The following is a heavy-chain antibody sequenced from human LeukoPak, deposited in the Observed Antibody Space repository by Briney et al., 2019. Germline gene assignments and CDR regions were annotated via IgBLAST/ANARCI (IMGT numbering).Heavy chain of an antibody. Sequence: GGSLRLSCAASGFTFSSYAMHWVRQAPGKGLEWVSVSYSGGSTYYEDSVKGRFTVSSDVSKNTLYLQMNSLRAEDTAVYYCARWLSDKIDSNGYLDYWGQGTLVAVSS. CDR3: ARWLSDKIDSNGYLDY. CDR1: GFTFSSYA. J-gene: IGHJ4*02. V-gene: IGHV3-30-3*01. CDR2: SYSGGST. D-gene: IGHD5-18*01.